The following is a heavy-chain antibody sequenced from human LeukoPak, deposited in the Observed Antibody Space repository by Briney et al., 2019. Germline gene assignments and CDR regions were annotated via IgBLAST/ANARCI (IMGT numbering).Heavy chain of an antibody. D-gene: IGHD6-19*01. CDR3: ASLLAGTFDY. V-gene: IGHV4-61*02. CDR1: AASIRIVSYD. CDR2: IYISGST. J-gene: IGHJ4*02. Sequence: SQTLSLTCTVSAASIRIVSYDWSWIRQPAGKGLEWIGRIYISGSTNYNPSLKSRVTISVDTSKNQFSLKLSSVTAADTAFYCCASLLAGTFDYWGQGTLVTVSS.